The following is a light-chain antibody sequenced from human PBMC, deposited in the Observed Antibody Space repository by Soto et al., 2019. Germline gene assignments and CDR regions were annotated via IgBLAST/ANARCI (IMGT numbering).Light chain of an antibody. CDR1: QSVNSDD. J-gene: IGKJ4*01. CDR3: QHNRNLPVT. Sequence: VLTQSPGTLSLFPGERATLFCRAGQSVNSDDLAWYQHKPGQAPRLLIYGASSRGTGVPDRFSGRGSGTDFTLTINGLEPEDVAMYYCQHNRNLPVTFGGGTKV. V-gene: IGKV3-20*01. CDR2: GAS.